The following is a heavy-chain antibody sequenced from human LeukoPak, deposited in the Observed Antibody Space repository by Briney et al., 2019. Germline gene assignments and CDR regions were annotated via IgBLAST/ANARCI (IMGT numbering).Heavy chain of an antibody. D-gene: IGHD4-23*01. CDR1: GFTFSSYA. J-gene: IGHJ4*02. CDR3: ARAHQPTTVVTATSFGY. V-gene: IGHV3-23*01. CDR2: ISGSGGST. Sequence: GGSLRLSCAASGFTFSSYAMSWVRQAPGKGLEWVSAISGSGGSTYYADSVKGRFTISRDNSKNTLYLQMNSLRPEDTAVYYCARAHQPTTVVTATSFGYWGQGTLVTVSS.